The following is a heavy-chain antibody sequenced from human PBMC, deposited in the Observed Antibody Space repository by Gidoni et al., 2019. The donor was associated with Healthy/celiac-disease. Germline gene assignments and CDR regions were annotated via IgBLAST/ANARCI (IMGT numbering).Heavy chain of an antibody. Sequence: EVQLVESGGGLVQPGGYLRLSCAASGFTFSSYDMHWVRQATGKGLEWVSAIGTAGDTYYPGSVKGRFTISRENAKNSLYLQMNSLRAGDTAVYYCAREVYYGDYAWFDPWGQGTLVTVSS. CDR3: AREVYYGDYAWFDP. D-gene: IGHD4-17*01. CDR1: GFTFSSYD. CDR2: IGTAGDT. V-gene: IGHV3-13*01. J-gene: IGHJ5*02.